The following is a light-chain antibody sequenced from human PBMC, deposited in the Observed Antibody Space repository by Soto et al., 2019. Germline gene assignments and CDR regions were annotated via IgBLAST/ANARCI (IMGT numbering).Light chain of an antibody. V-gene: IGKV3-11*01. CDR2: DAS. Sequence: ESVLTRSPATLSLSPGERATLSCRASQDVSSYLAWYQQKPGQAPRLLLYDASKRATGIPARFSGSGSGTDFTLTIGVLEPEDFGVYYWQECGEGRRVSFGHGTRLEIK. J-gene: IGKJ5*01. CDR3: QECGEGRRVS. CDR1: QDVSSY.